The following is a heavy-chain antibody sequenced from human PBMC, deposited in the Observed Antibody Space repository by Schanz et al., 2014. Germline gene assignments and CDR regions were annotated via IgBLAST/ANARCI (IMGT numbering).Heavy chain of an antibody. V-gene: IGHV3-66*01. CDR1: GFTVGNNY. CDR3: ARYPRILGAFDV. CDR2: IYSRGGT. D-gene: IGHD3-16*01. J-gene: IGHJ3*01. Sequence: EVQLEVSGGGLVQPGGSLRLSCEASGFTVGNNYMSWVRQPPGKGLECISIIYSRGGTFHADSVKGRFTISRDKSKNTLYLEMNSLRAEDTAVYYCARYPRILGAFDVWGQGTVVTVSS.